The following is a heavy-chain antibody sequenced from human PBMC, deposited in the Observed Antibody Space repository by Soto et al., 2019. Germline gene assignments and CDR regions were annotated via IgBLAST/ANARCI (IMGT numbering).Heavy chain of an antibody. Sequence: SEAPSLPCTVSDGSLSNFYWSWVRHPPGKGLGWVGGINHRGDTNYTPPLKSRVTISVDTSKNQVSLNLPSVTAADTSVYFCARAPYSSHWNQPWQTPRRPGNYGMDVWGQGTTVTAS. D-gene: IGHD1-1*01. V-gene: IGHV4-34*01. J-gene: IGHJ6*02. CDR2: INHRGDT. CDR1: DGSLSNFY. CDR3: ARAPYSSHWNQPWQTPRRPGNYGMDV.